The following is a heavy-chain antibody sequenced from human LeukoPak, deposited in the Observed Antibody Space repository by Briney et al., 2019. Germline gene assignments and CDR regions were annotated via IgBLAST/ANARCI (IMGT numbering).Heavy chain of an antibody. Sequence: SETLSLTCTVSGGSISSYYWSWIRQPPGKGLEWIGYIYYSGSTNYNPSLKSRVTISVDTSKSQFSLKLSSVTAADTAVYYCARVNDILTGLSGYFDYWGQGTLVTVSS. J-gene: IGHJ4*02. CDR1: GGSISSYY. CDR3: ARVNDILTGLSGYFDY. CDR2: IYYSGST. V-gene: IGHV4-59*01. D-gene: IGHD3-9*01.